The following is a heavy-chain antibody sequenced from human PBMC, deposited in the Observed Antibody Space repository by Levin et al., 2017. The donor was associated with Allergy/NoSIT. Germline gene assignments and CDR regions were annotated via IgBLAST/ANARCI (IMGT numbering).Heavy chain of an antibody. V-gene: IGHV3-21*01. Sequence: GESLKISCAVSGFSFSTYTMNWVRQAPGKGLEWVSLISSRSTYIYYADSVKGRFTISRDDARNSLYLQMNSLRVEDTALYYCARDVLGWTRGFEIWGQGTMVTVSS. CDR3: ARDVLGWTRGFEI. D-gene: IGHD3-3*02. CDR1: GFSFSTYT. J-gene: IGHJ3*02. CDR2: ISSRSTYI.